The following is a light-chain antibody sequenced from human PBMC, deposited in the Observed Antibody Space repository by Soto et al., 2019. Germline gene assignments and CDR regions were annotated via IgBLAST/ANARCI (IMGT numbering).Light chain of an antibody. CDR1: QSVNSN. V-gene: IGKV3-15*01. CDR3: QQYNNWLWT. CDR2: GAS. Sequence: EIEMTQSPATLSVSPGERATLSCRASQSVNSNLVWYQQKPGQAPRLLIYGASTRATGIPGRFSGSGYGTEFTITISSLQSEDFAVYYCQQYNNWLWTFGQGTKVEIK. J-gene: IGKJ1*01.